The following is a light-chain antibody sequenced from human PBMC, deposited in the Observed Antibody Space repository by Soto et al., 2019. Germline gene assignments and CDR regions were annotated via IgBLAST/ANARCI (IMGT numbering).Light chain of an antibody. CDR1: QSVSSSY. V-gene: IGKV3-20*01. J-gene: IGKJ5*01. Sequence: EIVLTQSPGTLSLSPGERATLSCRASQSVSSSYLAWYQQKPGQAPRLLIYGASSRATGIPDRFRGSGSGTGCALAVNRLEPEDCAVYFCQQYGSSPRAITFGQVTRVEI. CDR3: QQYGSSPRAIT. CDR2: GAS.